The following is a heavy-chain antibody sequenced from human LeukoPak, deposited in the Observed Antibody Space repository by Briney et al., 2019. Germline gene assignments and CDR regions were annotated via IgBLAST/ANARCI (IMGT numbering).Heavy chain of an antibody. V-gene: IGHV1-46*01. CDR2: INPSGGST. CDR3: ARAWGEDCSSTSCYVGYYYYMDV. J-gene: IGHJ6*03. D-gene: IGHD2-2*01. Sequence: ASVKVSCKASGYTFTGYYMHWVRQAPGQGLEWMGIINPSGGSTSYAQKFQGRVTMTRDMSTSTVYMELSSLRSEDTAVYYCARAWGEDCSSTSCYVGYYYYMDVWGKGTTVTVSS. CDR1: GYTFTGYY.